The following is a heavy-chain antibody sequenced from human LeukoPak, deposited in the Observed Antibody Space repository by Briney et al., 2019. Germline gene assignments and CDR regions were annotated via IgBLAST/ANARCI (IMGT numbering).Heavy chain of an antibody. CDR2: ISSSSSYI. CDR1: GFTFSSYS. V-gene: IGHV3-21*01. CDR3: ARDPIAVAGTSVH. J-gene: IGHJ4*02. Sequence: GGSLRLSCAASGFTFSSYSMNWVRQAPGKGLEWVSSISSSSSYIYYADSVKGRFTISRDNAKNSLYLQMNSLRAEDTAVYYCARDPIAVAGTSVHWGQGTLVTVSS. D-gene: IGHD6-19*01.